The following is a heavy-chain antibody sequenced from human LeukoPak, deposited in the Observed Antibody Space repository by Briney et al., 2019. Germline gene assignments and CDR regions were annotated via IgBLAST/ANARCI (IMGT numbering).Heavy chain of an antibody. CDR1: GFTFSSYS. CDR3: ARARRASGSYQGY. CDR2: ISSSSSYI. D-gene: IGHD1-26*01. V-gene: IGHV3-21*01. Sequence: PGGSLRLSCAASGFTFSSYSMNWVRQAPGKGLEWVSSISSSSSYIYYADSVNGRFTISRDNAKNSLYLQMNSLRAEDTAVYYCARARRASGSYQGYWGQGTLVTVSS. J-gene: IGHJ4*02.